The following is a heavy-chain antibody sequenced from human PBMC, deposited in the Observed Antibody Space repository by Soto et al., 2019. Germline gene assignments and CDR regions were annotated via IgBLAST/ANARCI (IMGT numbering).Heavy chain of an antibody. CDR2: ISWNSGSI. D-gene: IGHD6-13*01. V-gene: IGHV3-9*01. Sequence: EVQLVESGGGLVQPGRSLRLSCAASGFTFDDYAMHWVRQAPGKGLEWVSGISWNSGSIGYADSVKGRFTISRDNAKNSLYLQMNSMRAEDTAVYYCAKDIQHLVLRDAFDIWGQGTMVTVSS. CDR1: GFTFDDYA. J-gene: IGHJ3*02. CDR3: AKDIQHLVLRDAFDI.